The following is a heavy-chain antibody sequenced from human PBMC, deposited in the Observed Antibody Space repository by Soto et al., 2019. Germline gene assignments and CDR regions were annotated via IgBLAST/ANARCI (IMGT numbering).Heavy chain of an antibody. CDR2: IIPIFGTA. V-gene: IGHV1-69*01. D-gene: IGHD3-9*01. CDR3: ARADILTGYYRYYYGMDV. CDR1: GGTFSSYA. Sequence: QVQLVQSGAEVKKPGSSVKVSCKASGGTFSSYAISWVRQAPGQGLEWMGGIIPIFGTANYAQKFQGRVTITADESTSTAYMELSSLRSEDTAVYYCARADILTGYYRYYYGMDVWGQGTTVTFSS. J-gene: IGHJ6*02.